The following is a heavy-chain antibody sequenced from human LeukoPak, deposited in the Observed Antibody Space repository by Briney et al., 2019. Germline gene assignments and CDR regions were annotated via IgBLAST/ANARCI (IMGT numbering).Heavy chain of an antibody. Sequence: PGGSLRLSCAASGFTFSSYEMNWVRQAPGKGLEWVSYISSSGSTIYYADSVKGRFTISRDNAKNSLYLQMNSLRAEDTAVYYCARGGTTVTPLHWGQGTLVTVSS. CDR1: GFTFSSYE. J-gene: IGHJ4*02. D-gene: IGHD4-17*01. V-gene: IGHV3-48*03. CDR3: ARGGTTVTPLH. CDR2: ISSSGSTI.